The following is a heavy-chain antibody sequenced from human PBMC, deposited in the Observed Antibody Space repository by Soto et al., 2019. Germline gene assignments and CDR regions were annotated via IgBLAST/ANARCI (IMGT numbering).Heavy chain of an antibody. CDR1: GFTFSSYG. J-gene: IGHJ4*02. CDR3: ARDRQLGFNYFDS. V-gene: IGHV3-33*01. D-gene: IGHD7-27*01. Sequence: QIQLVESGGGVVQPGRSLRLSRIASGFTFSSYGMHWVRQAPGKGLEWVSVIWYDGTNKYYADSVKGRFTVSRDDSTNTLYLQMNSLRAEDTAVYYCARDRQLGFNYFDSWGQGTLVTVSS. CDR2: IWYDGTNK.